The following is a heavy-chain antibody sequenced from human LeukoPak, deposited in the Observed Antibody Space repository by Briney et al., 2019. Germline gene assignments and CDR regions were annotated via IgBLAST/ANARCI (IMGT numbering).Heavy chain of an antibody. D-gene: IGHD1-26*01. CDR3: ARGAGSGADYYYYYYVDV. CDR2: ISSSGSTI. CDR1: GFTFSSYE. Sequence: GGSLRLSCAASGFTFSSYEMNWVRQAPGKGLEWVSYISSSGSTIYYADSVKGRFTISRGNAKNSLYLQMNSLRAEDTAVYYCARGAGSGADYYYYYYVDVWGKGTTVTVSS. J-gene: IGHJ6*03. V-gene: IGHV3-48*03.